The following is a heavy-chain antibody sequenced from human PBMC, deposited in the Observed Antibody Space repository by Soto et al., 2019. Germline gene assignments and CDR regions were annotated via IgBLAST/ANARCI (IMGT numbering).Heavy chain of an antibody. J-gene: IGHJ2*01. D-gene: IGHD6-19*01. CDR1: GFTFSCSA. Sequence: PGGSLRLSCAASGFTFSCSAMHWVRQASGKGPEWVGRIRSKANGYATTYAASMKGRFTISRDDSKNTAYLQMNSLKTEDTAVYYCTPAVAGYWYFDLWGRGTLVTVSS. V-gene: IGHV3-73*01. CDR3: TPAVAGYWYFDL. CDR2: IRSKANGYAT.